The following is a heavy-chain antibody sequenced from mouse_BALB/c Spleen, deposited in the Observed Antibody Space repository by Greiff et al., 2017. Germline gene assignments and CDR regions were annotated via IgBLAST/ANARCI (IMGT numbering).Heavy chain of an antibody. CDR1: GYSITSDYA. Sequence: EVKLMESGPGLVKPSQSLSLTCTVTGYSITSDYAWNWIRQFPGNKLEWMGYISYSGSTSYNPSLKSRISITRDTSKNQFFLQLNSVTTEDTATYYCARPYGKGYPAWFAYWGQGTLVTVSA. CDR3: ARPYGKGYPAWFAY. J-gene: IGHJ3*01. D-gene: IGHD2-10*02. V-gene: IGHV3-2*02. CDR2: ISYSGST.